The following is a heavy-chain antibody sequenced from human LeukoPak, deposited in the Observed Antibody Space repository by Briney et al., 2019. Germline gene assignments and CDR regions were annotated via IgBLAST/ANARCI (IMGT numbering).Heavy chain of an antibody. CDR2: ISAGADVI. CDR3: ARSPMVRGVIPFDY. D-gene: IGHD3-10*01. J-gene: IGHJ4*02. CDR1: GFSFRDYP. V-gene: IGHV3-23*01. Sequence: GGSLRLSCEAAGFSFRDYPMGWVRRASGKRLEWVSGISAGADVIFYADPVKGRFTISRDNSKNTLYLQMNSLRAEDTAVYYCARSPMVRGVIPFDYWGQETLVTVSS.